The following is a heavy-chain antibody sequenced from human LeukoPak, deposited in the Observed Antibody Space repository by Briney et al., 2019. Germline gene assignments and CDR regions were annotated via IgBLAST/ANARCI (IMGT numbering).Heavy chain of an antibody. CDR3: ARATMGYQLPHYFDY. CDR1: GYTFTSYG. D-gene: IGHD2-2*01. CDR2: ISAYNGNT. J-gene: IGHJ4*02. V-gene: IGHV1-18*01. Sequence: GASVKVSCKASGYTFTSYGISWVRQAPGQGLEWMGWISAYNGNTNYAQKLQGRVTMTTDTSTSTAYMELRSLRSDDTAVYYCARATMGYQLPHYFDYWGQGTLVTVSS.